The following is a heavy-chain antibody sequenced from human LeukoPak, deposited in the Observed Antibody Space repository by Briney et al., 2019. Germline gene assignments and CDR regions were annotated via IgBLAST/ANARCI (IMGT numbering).Heavy chain of an antibody. Sequence: ASVKVSCKASGYSFTNYDINWVRQATGQGLEWMGWMNPNSGNTAYAQKFQGRVSMTRNTSISTAYMDLSSLKSEDTAVYFCACADYDTSASTRKQNDYWGQGTLVTVSS. CDR3: ACADYDTSASTRKQNDY. CDR1: GYSFTNYD. D-gene: IGHD3-22*01. J-gene: IGHJ4*02. CDR2: MNPNSGNT. V-gene: IGHV1-8*01.